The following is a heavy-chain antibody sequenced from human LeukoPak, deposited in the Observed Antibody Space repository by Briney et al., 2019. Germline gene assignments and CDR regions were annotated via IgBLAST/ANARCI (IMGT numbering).Heavy chain of an antibody. V-gene: IGHV3-66*04. CDR2: IYSGGST. D-gene: IGHD6-13*01. CDR3: ARPPFDSSWYPRAFDV. J-gene: IGHJ3*01. Sequence: GGSLRLSCAASGFTVSSNYMSWVRQAPGKGLEWVSLIYSGGSTYYADSVKGRFTIPRDNSENTLYLQMNNLRAEDTAVYYCARPPFDSSWYPRAFDVWGQGTMVTVST. CDR1: GFTVSSNY.